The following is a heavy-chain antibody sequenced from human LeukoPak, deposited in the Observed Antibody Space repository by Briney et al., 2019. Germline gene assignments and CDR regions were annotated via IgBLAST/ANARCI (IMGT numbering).Heavy chain of an antibody. CDR3: ARGSTDVYWYLDV. CDR1: GCSVSTFY. Sequence: SETLSLTCIVSGCSVSTFYWSWLRQSPGTGLEWIGFIHDNGSTAYSPFLKSRVTISLEASKNQRSLMLASVAAADTAMYYCARGSTDVYWYLDVWGRGTLVTVSS. V-gene: IGHV4-59*02. J-gene: IGHJ2*01. CDR2: IHDNGST. D-gene: IGHD1-26*01.